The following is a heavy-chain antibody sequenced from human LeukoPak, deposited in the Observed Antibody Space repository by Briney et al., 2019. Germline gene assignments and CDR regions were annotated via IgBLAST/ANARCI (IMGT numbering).Heavy chain of an antibody. CDR2: IYYSGST. CDR3: ARVDIVVVADAFDI. D-gene: IGHD2-21*01. CDR1: GGSISSSSYY. Sequence: SETLSLTCTVSGGSISSSSYYWGWIRQPPGRGLEWVGSIYYSGSTYYNPSLKSRVTISVDTSKNQFSLKLSSVTAADTAVYYCARVDIVVVADAFDIWGQGTMVTVSS. V-gene: IGHV4-39*07. J-gene: IGHJ3*02.